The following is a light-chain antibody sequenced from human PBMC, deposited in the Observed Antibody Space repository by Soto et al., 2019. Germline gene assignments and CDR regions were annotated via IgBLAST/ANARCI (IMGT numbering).Light chain of an antibody. CDR1: QSISSW. CDR2: KAS. V-gene: IGKV1-5*03. Sequence: DSPMIQYPSTLSASVGDRVTITCRASQSISSWLAWYQQKPGKAPKLLISKASTLQSGVPPRFSGSGYGTDFTLTISSLQPDDFANYYCQQYERYPMTFGGGTKVEIK. J-gene: IGKJ4*01. CDR3: QQYERYPMT.